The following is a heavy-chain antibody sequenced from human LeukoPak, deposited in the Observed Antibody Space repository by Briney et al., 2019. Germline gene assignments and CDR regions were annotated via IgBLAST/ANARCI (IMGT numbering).Heavy chain of an antibody. J-gene: IGHJ3*01. CDR2: IKQDGTEI. CDR1: GFTFSNHY. Sequence: GGSLSLSCVASGFTFSNHYMSWVRQAPGKELEWVATIKQDGTEIYYVDSVKGRFTISRDNAKSSLFLQMNSLRVEDTAVFYCARLMGATTIYDLWGQGTTVTVSS. D-gene: IGHD1-26*01. CDR3: ARLMGATTIYDL. V-gene: IGHV3-7*04.